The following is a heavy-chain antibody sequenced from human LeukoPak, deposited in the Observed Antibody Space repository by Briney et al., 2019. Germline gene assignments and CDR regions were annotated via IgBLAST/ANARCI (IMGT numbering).Heavy chain of an antibody. CDR3: ARDLVHSSGYYDYFDY. CDR1: GGSISSGGYY. CDR2: IYYSGST. Sequence: PSETLSLTCTVSGGSISSGGYYWSWIRQHPGKGLEWIGYIYYSGSTYYNPSLKSRVTISVDTSKNQFSLKLSSVTAADTAVYYCARDLVHSSGYYDYFDYWGQGTLVTVSS. J-gene: IGHJ4*02. V-gene: IGHV4-31*03. D-gene: IGHD3-22*01.